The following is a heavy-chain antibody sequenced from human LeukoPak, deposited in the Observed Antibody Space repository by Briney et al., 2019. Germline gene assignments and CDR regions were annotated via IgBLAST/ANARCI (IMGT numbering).Heavy chain of an antibody. J-gene: IGHJ4*02. CDR2: IYYSGST. CDR1: GGSISSYY. Sequence: PSETLSLTCTVSGGSISSYYWSWIRQPPGKGLEWIGYIYYSGSTNYNPSLKSRVTISLDTSKDQFSLKLSSVTAADTAVYYCARDTAHSIDYWGQGTLVTVSS. V-gene: IGHV4-59*01. CDR3: ARDTAHSIDY.